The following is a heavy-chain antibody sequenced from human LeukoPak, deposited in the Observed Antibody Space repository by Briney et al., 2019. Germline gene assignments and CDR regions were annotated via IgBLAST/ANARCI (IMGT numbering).Heavy chain of an antibody. CDR3: AKDKVGGVASDH. CDR1: GFTVSTYG. D-gene: IGHD1-26*01. J-gene: IGHJ4*02. CDR2: ISLDGINK. Sequence: GGSLRLSCLVSGFTVSTYGMQWVRQAPGRGLEWVALISLDGINKHYGASVRGRFTVSRDNSENTLYLQMNSLRPEDTALYYCAKDKVGGVASDHWGQGALVIVSS. V-gene: IGHV3-30*02.